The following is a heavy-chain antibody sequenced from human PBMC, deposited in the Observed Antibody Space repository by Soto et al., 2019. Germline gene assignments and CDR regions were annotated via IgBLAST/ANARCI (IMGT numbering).Heavy chain of an antibody. CDR3: ARGYSSSWYNDY. CDR1: GGSIGTYY. CDR2: IFYSGST. Sequence: PSETLSLTCTVSGGSIGTYYWSWIRQPPAKGLEWIGYIFYSGSTNYNPSLKSRVTISVDTSKNQFSLKLSSVTAADTAVYYCARGYSSSWYNDYWGQGTLVTVS. V-gene: IGHV4-59*01. J-gene: IGHJ4*02. D-gene: IGHD6-13*01.